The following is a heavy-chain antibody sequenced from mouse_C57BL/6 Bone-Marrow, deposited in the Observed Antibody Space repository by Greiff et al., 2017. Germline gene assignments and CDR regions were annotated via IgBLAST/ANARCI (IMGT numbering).Heavy chain of an antibody. CDR3: SRKEDYDGALDY. CDR1: GFNINDYY. V-gene: IGHV14-2*01. D-gene: IGHD2-4*01. CDR2: IDPEDGVT. J-gene: IGHJ2*01. Sequence: VQLQQSGAELVKPGASVKLSCTASGFNINDYYMHWVKQRTEQGLEWIGRIDPEDGVTKYAPKFQGKATLTADTSSNTAYLQLSSLTSEDTAVDDCSRKEDYDGALDYWGQGTTLTVSS.